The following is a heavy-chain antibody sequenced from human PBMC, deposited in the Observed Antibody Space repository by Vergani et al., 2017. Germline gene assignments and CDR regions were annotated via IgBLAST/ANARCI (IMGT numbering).Heavy chain of an antibody. CDR2: IYYSGST. V-gene: IGHV4-39*07. Sequence: QVQLQESGPGLVKPSETLSLTCTVSGGSISSSSYYWGWIRQPPGKGLEWIGSIYYSGSTYYNPSLKSRVTISVDTSKNQFSLKLSSVTAADTAVYYCARDQVILTGQHAYDYWGQGTLVTVSS. J-gene: IGHJ4*02. CDR3: ARDQVILTGQHAYDY. D-gene: IGHD3-9*01. CDR1: GGSISSSSYY.